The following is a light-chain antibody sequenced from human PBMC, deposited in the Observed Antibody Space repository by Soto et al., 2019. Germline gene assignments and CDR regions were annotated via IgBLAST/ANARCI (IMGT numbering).Light chain of an antibody. CDR2: DAS. CDR3: QQYHTYPLT. CDR1: QSINTW. J-gene: IGKJ4*01. Sequence: DIQMTQSPSTLSASVGDRVTITCLASQSINTWLAWYRQKPGKAPKLLIFDASYLASGVPSRFGGSGSGTEFTLTISSLQPDDLATYYCQQYHTYPLTFGGGTNVEIK. V-gene: IGKV1-5*01.